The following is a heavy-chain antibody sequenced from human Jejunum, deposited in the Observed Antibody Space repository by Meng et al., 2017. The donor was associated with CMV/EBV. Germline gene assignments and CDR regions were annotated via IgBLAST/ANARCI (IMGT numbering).Heavy chain of an antibody. D-gene: IGHD1-26*01. V-gene: IGHV3-11*06. CDR3: ARWSGTYYDY. CDR1: EFTFSDFY. Sequence: VSGGGLVKPGGYLRLSCAASEFTFSDFYMSWIRQAPGKGLEWISYISARSTSTHYADSVKGRFTISRDNSKNTLYFQMNTLRAEDTAVYYCARWSGTYYDYWGQGTLVTVSS. J-gene: IGHJ4*02. CDR2: ISARSTST.